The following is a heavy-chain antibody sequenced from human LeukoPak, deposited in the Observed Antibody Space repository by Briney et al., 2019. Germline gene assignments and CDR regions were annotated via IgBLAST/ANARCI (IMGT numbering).Heavy chain of an antibody. CDR1: GFTFSSYA. V-gene: IGHV3-23*01. CDR3: AKVARMSFDP. Sequence: GGSLRLSCAASGFTFSSYAMSWVREAPGKGLEWVSAISGSDGGTYYADSVKGRFTISRDNSKNTLYLQMNSLRAEDTAVYYCAKVARMSFDPWGQGTLVTVSS. CDR2: ISGSDGGT. D-gene: IGHD2-8*01. J-gene: IGHJ5*02.